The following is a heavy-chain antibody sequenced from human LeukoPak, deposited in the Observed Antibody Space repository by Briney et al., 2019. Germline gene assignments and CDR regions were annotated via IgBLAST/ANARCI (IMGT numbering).Heavy chain of an antibody. CDR2: IASDGNNR. CDR1: GFTFSSYW. Sequence: GGSLRLSCAASGFTFSSYWMNRARQVPGKGLVWVSRIASDGNNRDYADSVKGRFTISRDNAKNTLYLQMNSLRVEDTAVYYCARGRPHGNDYWGQGTLVTVSS. D-gene: IGHD4-23*01. CDR3: ARGRPHGNDY. V-gene: IGHV3-74*01. J-gene: IGHJ4*02.